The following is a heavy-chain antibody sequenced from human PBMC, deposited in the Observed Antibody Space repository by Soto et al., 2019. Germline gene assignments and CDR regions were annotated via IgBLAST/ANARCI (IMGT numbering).Heavy chain of an antibody. Sequence: PSETLSLTCTVSGGSISSSSYYWGWIRQPPGKGLEWIGSIYYSGSTYYNPSLKSRVTISVDTSKNQFSLKLSSVTAADTAVYYCVRRTGDYWGQGTLGTVSS. CDR1: GGSISSSSYY. CDR3: VRRTGDY. CDR2: IYYSGST. J-gene: IGHJ4*02. V-gene: IGHV4-39*01.